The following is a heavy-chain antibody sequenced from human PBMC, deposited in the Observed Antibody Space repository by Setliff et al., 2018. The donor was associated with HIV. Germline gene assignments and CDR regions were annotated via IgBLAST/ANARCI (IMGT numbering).Heavy chain of an antibody. D-gene: IGHD5-12*01. CDR3: AREFGAGIRQIVAGEFYYMDV. CDR2: INPNTGNT. Sequence: ASVKVSCKASGYTFTGYFIHRVRQAPGQGFEWMGWINPNTGNTHYPPSFQGRVTMTRDTSTTTAYMELSSLRSDDTAVYYCAREFGAGIRQIVAGEFYYMDVWGKGTTVTVSS. CDR1: GYTFTGYF. V-gene: IGHV1-2*02. J-gene: IGHJ6*03.